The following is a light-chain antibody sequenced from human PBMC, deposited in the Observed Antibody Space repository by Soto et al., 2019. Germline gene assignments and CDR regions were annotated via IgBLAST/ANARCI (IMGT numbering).Light chain of an antibody. Sequence: EIVLTQSPGTVSLSPGERATLSCRASQSVSNRYLAWYQHKPGQAPRLLIYGASGRAAGVADRFSGSGSGTDFTLTISRLEPEDFAMYYCQQYGSSPPTFGQGTKVEI. J-gene: IGKJ1*01. V-gene: IGKV3-20*01. CDR2: GAS. CDR3: QQYGSSPPT. CDR1: QSVSNRY.